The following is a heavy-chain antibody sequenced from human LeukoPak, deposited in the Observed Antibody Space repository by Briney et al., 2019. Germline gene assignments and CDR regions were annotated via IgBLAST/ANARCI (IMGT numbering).Heavy chain of an antibody. D-gene: IGHD4-17*01. V-gene: IGHV3-23*01. CDR1: GFTFSTYA. Sequence: QPGGSLRLSCAASGFTFSTYAMSWVRQAPGKGLEWVSAISNSGSSTYCADSVKGRFTISRDTSKNTLYLQMNSLRTEDTAVYYCAKDQNYGDYPTFFDYWGQGTLVTVSS. J-gene: IGHJ4*02. CDR3: AKDQNYGDYPTFFDY. CDR2: ISNSGSST.